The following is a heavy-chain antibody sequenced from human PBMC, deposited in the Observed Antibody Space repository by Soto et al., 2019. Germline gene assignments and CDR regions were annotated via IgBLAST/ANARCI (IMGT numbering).Heavy chain of an antibody. V-gene: IGHV1-69*02. Sequence: QVQLVQSGAEVKKPESSVKVSCKASGGTFSSYTISWVRQAPGQGLEWMGRIIPILGIANYAQKFQGRVTITADKSTSTAYMELSSLRSEDTAVYYCAIAYCGGDCYREDAFDIWGQGTMVTVSS. D-gene: IGHD2-21*02. CDR2: IIPILGIA. CDR3: AIAYCGGDCYREDAFDI. J-gene: IGHJ3*02. CDR1: GGTFSSYT.